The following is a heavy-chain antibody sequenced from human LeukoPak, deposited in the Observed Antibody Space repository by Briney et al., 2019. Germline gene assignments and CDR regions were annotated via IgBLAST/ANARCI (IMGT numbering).Heavy chain of an antibody. Sequence: GGSLRLSCAASGFTFSSYSMNWVRQAPGKGLEWVSSISSSSSYIYYADSVKGRFTISRDNAKNSLYLQMNSLRAEDTAVYYCARDQAPLLWFGELTYYMDVWGKGTTVTVSS. D-gene: IGHD3-10*01. CDR1: GFTFSSYS. V-gene: IGHV3-21*03. CDR2: ISSSSSYI. J-gene: IGHJ6*03. CDR3: ARDQAPLLWFGELTYYMDV.